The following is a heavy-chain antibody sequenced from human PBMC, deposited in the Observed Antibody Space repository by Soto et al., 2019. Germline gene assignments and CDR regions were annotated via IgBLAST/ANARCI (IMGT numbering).Heavy chain of an antibody. CDR2: ISGSGGGT. D-gene: IGHD2-8*01. CDR1: GFTFRSYA. Sequence: GGFLRLSCAASGFTFRSYAMSWVRQAPGKGLEWVSLISGSGGGTYYADSVKGRFTISRDNAKNTLYLQMNSLRAEDTAVFYCTKHLSNGSPDYWGQGTLVNVSS. V-gene: IGHV3-23*01. CDR3: TKHLSNGSPDY. J-gene: IGHJ4*02.